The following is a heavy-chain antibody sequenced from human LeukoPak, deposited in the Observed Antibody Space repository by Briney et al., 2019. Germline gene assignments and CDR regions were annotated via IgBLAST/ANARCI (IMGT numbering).Heavy chain of an antibody. D-gene: IGHD4-17*01. Sequence: PGGSLRLSCAASGITVSSNYMSWVRQPPGKGRAWVSIIYSGGTTYYADSVQGRFTISRDNSKNTVYLQMNSLRVEDTAVYYCARDPRTTGKSNYGMDVWGQGTTVTVSS. CDR2: IYSGGTT. J-gene: IGHJ6*02. CDR3: ARDPRTTGKSNYGMDV. CDR1: GITVSSNY. V-gene: IGHV3-53*01.